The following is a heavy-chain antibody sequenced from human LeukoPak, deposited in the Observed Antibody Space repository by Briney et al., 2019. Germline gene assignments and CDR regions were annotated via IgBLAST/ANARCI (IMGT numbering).Heavy chain of an antibody. Sequence: SETLSLTCTVSGVSISSYYWSWIRQPPGKGLEWIGYIYYSGSTNYNPSLKSRVTISVDTSKNQFSLKLSSVTAADTAVYYCARLDDYGDYELDYWGQGTLVTVSS. CDR3: ARLDDYGDYELDY. D-gene: IGHD4-17*01. J-gene: IGHJ4*02. CDR2: IYYSGST. CDR1: GVSISSYY. V-gene: IGHV4-59*01.